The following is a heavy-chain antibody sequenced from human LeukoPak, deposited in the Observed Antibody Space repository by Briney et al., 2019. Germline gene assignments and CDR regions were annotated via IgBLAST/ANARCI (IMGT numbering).Heavy chain of an antibody. CDR2: IKRDESDK. CDR1: GFTFSGYW. J-gene: IGHJ3*02. D-gene: IGHD2-8*01. Sequence: GGSLRLSCEASGFTFSGYWMTWVRQAPGKGLEWVANIKRDESDKHYVDSVKGRFTISRDNAKNLLYLEMNSLRAEDTAIYYCARDLTPYCTNGVCFDAFDIWGRGTMVTVSP. CDR3: ARDLTPYCTNGVCFDAFDI. V-gene: IGHV3-7*01.